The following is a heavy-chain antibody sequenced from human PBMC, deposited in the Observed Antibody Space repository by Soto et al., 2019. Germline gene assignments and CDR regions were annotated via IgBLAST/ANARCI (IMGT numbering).Heavy chain of an antibody. D-gene: IGHD3-22*01. Sequence: GGSLRLSCAASGFMSWVRQAPGKGLEWVSSISGSGTDTYYADSVKGRLTISRDNPKNTLYLQMNSLRAEDTAVYYCANGPSSDYFPLVYWGQGTLVTVSS. J-gene: IGHJ4*02. V-gene: IGHV3-23*01. CDR2: ISGSGTDT. CDR1: GF. CDR3: ANGPSSDYFPLVY.